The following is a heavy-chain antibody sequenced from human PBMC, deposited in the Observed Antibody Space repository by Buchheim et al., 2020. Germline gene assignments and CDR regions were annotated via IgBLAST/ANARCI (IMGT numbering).Heavy chain of an antibody. J-gene: IGHJ6*02. V-gene: IGHV4-4*02. CDR3: ARDHRIVVPAAISQYYYYGMDV. CDR1: GGSISSSNW. D-gene: IGHD2-2*02. CDR2: IYHSGST. Sequence: QVQLQESGPGLVKPSGTLSLTCAVSGGSISSSNWWSWVRQPPGKGLEWIGEIYHSGSTNYNPSLKSRVTISVDKSKNQFSPTLSSVTAADTAVYYGARDHRIVVPAAISQYYYYGMDVWGQGTT.